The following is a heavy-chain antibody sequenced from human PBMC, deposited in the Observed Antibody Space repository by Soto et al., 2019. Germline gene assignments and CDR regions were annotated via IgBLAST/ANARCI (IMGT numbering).Heavy chain of an antibody. CDR1: GGTLTSYT. CDR3: ARADTSFYN. J-gene: IGHJ2*01. CDR2: IIPLVEMA. Sequence: QVQLVQSGPEVKKPGSSVKVSCTASGGTLTSYTINWVPQAPGQGLEWMGRIIPLVEMANYAQKFQGKSTITANTSTGAPYMELSRLRSENTAGYYCARADTSFYNWGRGTLITVSS. V-gene: IGHV1-69*02. D-gene: IGHD1-20*01.